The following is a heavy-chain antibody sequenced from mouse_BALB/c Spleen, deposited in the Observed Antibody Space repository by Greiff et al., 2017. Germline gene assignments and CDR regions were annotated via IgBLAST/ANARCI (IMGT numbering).Heavy chain of an antibody. CDR1: GFTFSSYG. V-gene: IGHV5-6-3*01. CDR2: INSNGGST. D-gene: IGHD1-1*01. CDR3: ARASGSYWYFDV. Sequence: EVKVEESGGGLVQPGGSLKLSCAASGFTFSSYGMSWVRQTPDKRLELVATINSNGGSTYYPDSVKGRFTISRDNAKNTLYLQMSSLKSEDTAMYYCARASGSYWYFDVWGAGTTVTVSS. J-gene: IGHJ1*01.